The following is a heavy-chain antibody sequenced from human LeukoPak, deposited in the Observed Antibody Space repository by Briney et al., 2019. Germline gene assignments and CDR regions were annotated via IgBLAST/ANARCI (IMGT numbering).Heavy chain of an antibody. V-gene: IGHV4-34*01. CDR3: ARVGITMNWFDP. Sequence: PSETLSLTCAVYGGSFSGYYWSWIRQPPGKRLEWIGEINHSGSTNYNPSLKSRVTISVDTSKNQFSLKLSSVTAADTAVYYCARVGITMNWFDPWGQGTLVTVSS. CDR2: INHSGST. J-gene: IGHJ5*02. D-gene: IGHD3-10*01. CDR1: GGSFSGYY.